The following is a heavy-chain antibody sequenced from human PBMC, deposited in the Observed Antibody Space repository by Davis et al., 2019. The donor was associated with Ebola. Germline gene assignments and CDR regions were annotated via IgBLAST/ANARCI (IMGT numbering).Heavy chain of an antibody. CDR2: IKPDGSEK. J-gene: IGHJ6*04. CDR3: ARAKYYGMDV. D-gene: IGHD6-6*01. Sequence: GESLKISCAASGFTFSSYWMTWVRQAPGKGLEWVANIKPDGSEKNYVDSVKGRFTISRDNSKNTLYLQMNTLRAEDTAVYYCARAKYYGMDVWGKGTTVTVSS. V-gene: IGHV3-7*01. CDR1: GFTFSSYW.